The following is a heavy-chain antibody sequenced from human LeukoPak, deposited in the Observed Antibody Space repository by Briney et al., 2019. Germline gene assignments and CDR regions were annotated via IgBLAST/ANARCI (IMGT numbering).Heavy chain of an antibody. CDR3: ARDQGYYYGSGSHLH. V-gene: IGHV3-9*01. CDR2: INWNSGSI. D-gene: IGHD3-10*01. J-gene: IGHJ4*02. Sequence: GGSLRLSCAASGFTFDEYAMHWVRQAPGKGLEWVAGINWNSGSIGYADSVRGRFTVSRDNAKNTLYLQMNSLRAEDTAVYYCARDQGYYYGSGSHLHWGQGTLVTVSS. CDR1: GFTFDEYA.